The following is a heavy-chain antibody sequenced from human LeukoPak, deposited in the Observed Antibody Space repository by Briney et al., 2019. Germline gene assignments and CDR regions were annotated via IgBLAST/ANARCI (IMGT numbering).Heavy chain of an antibody. D-gene: IGHD3-16*02. V-gene: IGHV3-7*01. J-gene: IGHJ4*02. Sequence: GGSLRLSCAASGFPFTSYWMVWVRQAPGKGLEWVANINDDGSEKNYLESLKGRFTISRDNANNSVSLHMTALRAEDTAIYYCGRIFKIWGTFRNTWGQGTQVTVSS. CDR3: GRIFKIWGTFRNT. CDR1: GFPFTSYW. CDR2: INDDGSEK.